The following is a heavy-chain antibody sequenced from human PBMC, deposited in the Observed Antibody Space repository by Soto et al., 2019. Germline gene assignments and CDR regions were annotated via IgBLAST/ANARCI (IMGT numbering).Heavy chain of an antibody. CDR1: GLTFSSYA. J-gene: IGHJ4*02. CDR2: ISGPGDTT. D-gene: IGHD4-4*01. CDR3: AKNIDDYNIRGFFDY. V-gene: IGHV3-23*01. Sequence: GGSLRLSCAASGLTFSSYAMSWVRQAPGKGLEWVSGISGPGDTTYYADSVKGRFTISRDNSKNTLHMQMSSLGADDTAVYYCAKNIDDYNIRGFFDYWGQGTLVTVSS.